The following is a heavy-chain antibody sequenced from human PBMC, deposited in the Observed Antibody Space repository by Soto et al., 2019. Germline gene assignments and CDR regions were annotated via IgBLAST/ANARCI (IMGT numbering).Heavy chain of an antibody. J-gene: IGHJ4*02. CDR1: GFTFSSSW. Sequence: EVQLVESGGGFVQPGGSLTVSCAASGFTFSSSWMHWVRQAPGKGLVWVSRINSDGSTTTYADSVKGRFTISRDNGKNTLYLQMTSVRAEDTAVYYCVRGLGSWADYWGQGTLVTVSS. CDR2: INSDGSTT. D-gene: IGHD6-13*01. V-gene: IGHV3-74*01. CDR3: VRGLGSWADY.